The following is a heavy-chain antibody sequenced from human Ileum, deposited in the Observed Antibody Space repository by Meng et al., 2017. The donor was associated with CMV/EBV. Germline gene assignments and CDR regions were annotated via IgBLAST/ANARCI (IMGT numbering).Heavy chain of an antibody. J-gene: IGHJ4*02. CDR1: GYTFTSYY. D-gene: IGHD7-27*01. V-gene: IGHV1-46*01. Sequence: KESGYTFTSYYMHWVRQAPGQGLEWMGIINPSGGSTSYAQKFQGRVTMTRDTSTSTVYMELSSLRSEDTAVYYCARARTGDSYYFDYWGQGTLVTVSS. CDR2: INPSGGST. CDR3: ARARTGDSYYFDY.